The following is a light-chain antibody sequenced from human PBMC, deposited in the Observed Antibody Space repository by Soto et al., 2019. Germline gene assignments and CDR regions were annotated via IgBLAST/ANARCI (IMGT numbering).Light chain of an antibody. CDR1: QSISNH. CDR3: QQYGTSPLT. CDR2: AAS. Sequence: DIQMTQSPSSLSASVEDRVIITCRASQSISNHLNWYQQKPGKAPKLLIFAASSLQSGVPSRFSGSRSGTDFTLTISRLEPEDSAVYYCQQYGTSPLTFGGGTKVDIK. V-gene: IGKV1-39*01. J-gene: IGKJ4*01.